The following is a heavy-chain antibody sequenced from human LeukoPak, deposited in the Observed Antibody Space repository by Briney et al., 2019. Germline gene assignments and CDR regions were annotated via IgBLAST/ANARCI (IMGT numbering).Heavy chain of an antibody. CDR2: MNPNSGNR. Sequence: ASVKVSCKASRYTFTSYDINWVRQAPGQGLEWMGWMNPNSGNRGYAQKFQGRVTMTRNTSISTAYMELSSLRSEDTAVYYCARGGVYYSSSLDYWGQGTLVTVSS. D-gene: IGHD6-6*01. V-gene: IGHV1-8*01. J-gene: IGHJ4*02. CDR1: RYTFTSYD. CDR3: ARGGVYYSSSLDY.